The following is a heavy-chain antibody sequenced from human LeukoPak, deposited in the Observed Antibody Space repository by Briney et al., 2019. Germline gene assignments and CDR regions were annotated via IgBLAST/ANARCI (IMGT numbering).Heavy chain of an antibody. V-gene: IGHV4-59*11. Sequence: SETLSLTCTVSGGSISSHYWSWIRQPPGKGLEWIGYIYYSGSTNYNPSLKSRVTISVDTSKNQFSLKLSSVTAADTAVYYCARGSIAARVYYYYYMDVWGKGTTVTVSS. J-gene: IGHJ6*03. CDR3: ARGSIAARVYYYYYMDV. CDR2: IYYSGST. D-gene: IGHD6-6*01. CDR1: GGSISSHY.